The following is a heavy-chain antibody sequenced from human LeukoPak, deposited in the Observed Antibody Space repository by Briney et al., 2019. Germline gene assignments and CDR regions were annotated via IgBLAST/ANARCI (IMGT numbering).Heavy chain of an antibody. V-gene: IGHV3-23*01. CDR2: ISGSGGST. D-gene: IGHD3-22*01. Sequence: GGSLRLSCAASGFTFSSYAMSWVRQAPGKGLEWVSAISGSGGSTYYADSVKGRFTISRDNSKNTLYLQMNSLRAEDTAVYYCAKLGLYYYDSSGYLNYWGQGTLVTVSS. CDR3: AKLGLYYYDSSGYLNY. CDR1: GFTFSSYA. J-gene: IGHJ4*02.